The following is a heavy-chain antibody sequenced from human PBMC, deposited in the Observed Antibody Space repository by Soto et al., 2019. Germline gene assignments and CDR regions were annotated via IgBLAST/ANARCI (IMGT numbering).Heavy chain of an antibody. CDR1: GGTFSSYA. Sequence: QVQLVQSGAEVKKPGSSVKVSCKASGGTFSSYAISWVRQAPGQGLQWMGGIISIFGTAEYAQKFQGRVTITADESTSTAYMELSSLRSEDTAVYYCASHSGSSPEGRYYYGMDVWGQGTTVTVSS. J-gene: IGHJ6*02. CDR2: IISIFGTA. D-gene: IGHD1-26*01. V-gene: IGHV1-69*12. CDR3: ASHSGSSPEGRYYYGMDV.